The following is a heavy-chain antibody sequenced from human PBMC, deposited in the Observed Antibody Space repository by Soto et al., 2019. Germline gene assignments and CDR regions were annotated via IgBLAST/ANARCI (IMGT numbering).Heavy chain of an antibody. D-gene: IGHD2-2*01. V-gene: IGHV3-21*04. CDR1: VLASNNYG. CDR2: ISKSDYT. Sequence: LYCTFSVLASNNYGLSRVRQPPGKGLEWVSSISKSDYTYYSDSVKGRFTISRDNAKNSVSLQMKTLRVEDAAVYYCAREDSIIIPAVSDFWGQGTLATVSS. J-gene: IGHJ1*01. CDR3: AREDSIIIPAVSDF.